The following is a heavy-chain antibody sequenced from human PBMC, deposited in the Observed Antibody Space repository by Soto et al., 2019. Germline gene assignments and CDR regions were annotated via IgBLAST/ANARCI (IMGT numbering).Heavy chain of an antibody. CDR2: IYYSGST. Sequence: SETLSLTCTVSGGSISSSSYYWGWIRQPPGKGLEWIGSIYYSGSTYYNPSLRSRVTISVDTAKNQFSLKLSPVTAADTAVYYCARHVKYGDLGLFDYWGKGTLVTVSS. D-gene: IGHD4-17*01. V-gene: IGHV4-39*01. CDR3: ARHVKYGDLGLFDY. J-gene: IGHJ4*02. CDR1: GGSISSSSYY.